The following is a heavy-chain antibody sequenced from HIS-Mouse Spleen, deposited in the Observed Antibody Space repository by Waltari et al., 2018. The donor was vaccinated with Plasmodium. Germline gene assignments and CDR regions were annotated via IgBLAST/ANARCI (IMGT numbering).Heavy chain of an antibody. CDR3: ARVSYCSSTSCYDAFDI. Sequence: QLQLQESGPGMVKPSETLSLTCTVSGGSLSSSSSYWGWIRQPPGKGLEWIGSIYCSGSTYYNPSLKSRVTISVDTSKNQFSLKLSSVTAADTAVYYCARVSYCSSTSCYDAFDIWGQGTMVTVSS. J-gene: IGHJ3*02. CDR2: IYCSGST. V-gene: IGHV4-39*07. D-gene: IGHD2-2*01. CDR1: GGSLSSSSSY.